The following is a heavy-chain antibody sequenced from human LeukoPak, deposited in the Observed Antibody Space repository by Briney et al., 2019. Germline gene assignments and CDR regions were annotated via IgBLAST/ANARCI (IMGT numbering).Heavy chain of an antibody. CDR1: GFTVSSNY. CDR3: TRGPRGYPYYFDY. V-gene: IGHV3-53*01. J-gene: IGHJ4*02. D-gene: IGHD5-18*01. Sequence: PGGSLRLSCAGSGFTVSSNYMSWVRQAPGKGLGWVSLIYSGGSTYYADSVKGRFTISRDNSKNTLYLQMNSLRAEDTAVYYCTRGPRGYPYYFDYWGQGTLVTVSS. CDR2: IYSGGST.